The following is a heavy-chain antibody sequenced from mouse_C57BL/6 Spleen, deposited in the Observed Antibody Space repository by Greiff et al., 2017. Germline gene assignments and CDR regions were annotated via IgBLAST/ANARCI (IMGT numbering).Heavy chain of an antibody. CDR2: IDPEDGET. CDR3: ARGGDYEAMEY. V-gene: IGHV14-2*01. CDR1: GFNIKDYY. Sequence: VQLQQSGAELVKPGASVKLSCTASGFNIKDYYMHWVKQRTEQGLEWIGRIDPEDGETKYAPTFQGKATITADTSSNTAYLQLSSLTSEDTAVYYCARGGDYEAMEYWGQGTSVTVSA. J-gene: IGHJ4*01.